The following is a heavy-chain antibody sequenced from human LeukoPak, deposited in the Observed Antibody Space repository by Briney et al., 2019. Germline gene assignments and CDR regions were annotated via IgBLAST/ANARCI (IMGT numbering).Heavy chain of an antibody. J-gene: IGHJ4*02. CDR3: AKCRSLSPTAATNY. D-gene: IGHD2-15*01. Sequence: GGSLRLSCAASGFTFSNFAMNWVRQAPGKGLEWVSSISGGVGSTYYADSVKGRFTISRDNSKNTLYLQMNSLRAEDTAVYYCAKCRSLSPTAATNYWGQGTLVTVSS. V-gene: IGHV3-23*01. CDR2: ISGGVGST. CDR1: GFTFSNFA.